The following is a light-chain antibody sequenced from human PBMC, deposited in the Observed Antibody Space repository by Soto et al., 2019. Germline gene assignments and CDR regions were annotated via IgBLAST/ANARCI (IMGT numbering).Light chain of an antibody. CDR3: QQYNSYSRT. Sequence: IRITQAPSPLSASVGDRVTITFRASQSISSWLVWYQQKPGKAPELLIYTASRLESGVPSRFGGSGSGTEFTLTISSLQPDDFATYYCQQYNSYSRTFGQGTKVDI. CDR2: TAS. V-gene: IGKV1-5*03. J-gene: IGKJ1*01. CDR1: QSISSW.